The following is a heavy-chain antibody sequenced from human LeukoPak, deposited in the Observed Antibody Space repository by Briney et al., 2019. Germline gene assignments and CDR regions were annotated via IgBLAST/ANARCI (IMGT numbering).Heavy chain of an antibody. Sequence: SETLSLTCAVYGGSFSGYYWSWIRQPPGKGLEWIGEINHSGSTNYNPSLKSRVTISVDTSKNQFSLKLSSVTAADTAVYYCARAPLTTVTTFDHWGQGTLVTVSS. J-gene: IGHJ4*02. V-gene: IGHV4-34*01. CDR1: GGSFSGYY. CDR3: ARAPLTTVTTFDH. CDR2: INHSGST. D-gene: IGHD4-17*01.